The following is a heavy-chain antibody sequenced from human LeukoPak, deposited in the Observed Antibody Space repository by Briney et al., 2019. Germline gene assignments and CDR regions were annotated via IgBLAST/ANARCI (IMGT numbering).Heavy chain of an antibody. CDR2: IIPIFGTA. CDR3: RTSVEYYYDSSGYPQALDI. D-gene: IGHD3-22*01. V-gene: IGHV1-69*06. CDR1: VSTFSSYA. Sequence: SVKVSCTASVSTFSSYAISWVRQAPGRGHEWIGGIIPIFGTANYAQKFQGGVTYTADKSTSTAYIERSRLRSESRAVFSCRTSVEYYYDSSGYPQALDIWGKGTMVTVSS. J-gene: IGHJ3*02.